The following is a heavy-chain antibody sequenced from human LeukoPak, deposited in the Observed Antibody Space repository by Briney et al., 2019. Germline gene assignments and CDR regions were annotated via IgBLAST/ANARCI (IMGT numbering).Heavy chain of an antibody. Sequence: ASVKVSCKASGGTFSSYAISWVRQAPGQGLEWMGRIIPILGIANYAQKFQGRVTITADKSTSTAYMELSSLRSEDTAVYYCATPVFSGYYGMDVWGQGTTVTVSS. D-gene: IGHD3-10*01. V-gene: IGHV1-69*04. CDR2: IIPILGIA. CDR1: GGTFSSYA. CDR3: ATPVFSGYYGMDV. J-gene: IGHJ6*02.